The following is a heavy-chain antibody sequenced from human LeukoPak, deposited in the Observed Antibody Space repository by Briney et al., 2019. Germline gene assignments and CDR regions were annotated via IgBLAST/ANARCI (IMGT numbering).Heavy chain of an antibody. CDR3: ARDPGIAAAGYDAFDI. Sequence: GGSLRLSCAASGFTFSDYYMSWIRQAPGKGLEWVSYISSSGSTIYYADSVKGRFTISRDNAKNSLYLQMNSLRAEDTAVYYCARDPGIAAAGYDAFDIWAKGQWSPSLQ. D-gene: IGHD6-13*01. CDR2: ISSSGSTI. CDR1: GFTFSDYY. V-gene: IGHV3-11*01. J-gene: IGHJ3*02.